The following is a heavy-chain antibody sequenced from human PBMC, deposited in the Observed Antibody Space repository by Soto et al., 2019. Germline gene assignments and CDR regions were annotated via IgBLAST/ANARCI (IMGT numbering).Heavy chain of an antibody. CDR2: IYHSGST. CDR3: ARDRLGSGSYDY. D-gene: IGHD1-26*01. Sequence: SETLSLTCAVSGGSISRSTYSWNWIRQPPGKGLEWIGYIYHSGSTSYNPSLNSRVTISVDRSKNQFSLRLNSVTAADTAVYYCARDRLGSGSYDYWGQGTLVTVSS. CDR1: GGSISRSTYS. J-gene: IGHJ4*02. V-gene: IGHV4-30-2*01.